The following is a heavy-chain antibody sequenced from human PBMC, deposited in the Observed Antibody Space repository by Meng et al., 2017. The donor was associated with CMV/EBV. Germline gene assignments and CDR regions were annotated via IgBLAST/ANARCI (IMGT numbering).Heavy chain of an antibody. V-gene: IGHV3-74*01. CDR2: IDENGSSV. Sequence: VQVWEAGGGLVLPGGSLRLSCGVSGLSMRFFWMHWVRQVPGKGLEWLSRIDENGSSVSYADSVRGRFTISRDDAKNTLFLQMNSLRVEDTAVYYCARGLEEGLGWEMGYWGHGTLVTVSS. D-gene: IGHD3-16*01. J-gene: IGHJ4*01. CDR1: GLSMRFFW. CDR3: ARGLEEGLGWEMGY.